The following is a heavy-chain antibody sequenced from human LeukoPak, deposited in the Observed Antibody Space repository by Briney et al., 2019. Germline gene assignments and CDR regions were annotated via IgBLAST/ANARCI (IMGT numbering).Heavy chain of an antibody. CDR3: AKSRMIWGSYRNYFDY. V-gene: IGHV3-7*03. D-gene: IGHD3-16*02. CDR2: IKQDGSEK. CDR1: GFTFSSYW. J-gene: IGHJ4*02. Sequence: GGSLRLSCAASGFTFSSYWMSWVRQAPGKGLEWVANIKQDGSEKYYVDSVKGRFTISRDNAKNSLYLQMNSLRAEDTAVYYCAKSRMIWGSYRNYFDYWGQGTLVTVSS.